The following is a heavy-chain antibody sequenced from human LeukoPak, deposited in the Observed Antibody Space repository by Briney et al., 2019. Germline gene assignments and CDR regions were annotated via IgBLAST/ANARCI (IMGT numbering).Heavy chain of an antibody. CDR2: INPNSGDT. CDR1: GYTFIAYY. D-gene: IGHD2-8*02. J-gene: IGHJ4*02. Sequence: ASVKVSCKTSGYTFIAYYMHWVRQAPGQGLEWMGWINPNSGDTNYAHKFQGRVTMTRDTSISTAYMELSRLRSDDTAVYYFARGTGNYCFDYWGQGTLVTVSS. V-gene: IGHV1-2*02. CDR3: ARGTGNYCFDY.